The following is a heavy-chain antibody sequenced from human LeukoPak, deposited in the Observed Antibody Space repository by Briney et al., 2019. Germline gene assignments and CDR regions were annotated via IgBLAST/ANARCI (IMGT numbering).Heavy chain of an antibody. CDR1: GVTFSSYG. CDR3: ARDRITMVRGVSPLVY. V-gene: IGHV3-33*01. CDR2: IWYDGSNK. J-gene: IGHJ4*02. Sequence: GALRLSCAASGVTFSSYGMHWVRHAPGKGLGWVAVIWYDGSNKHYADSVKGRFTISRDNSKNTLYLQMNSLRAEDTAVYYCARDRITMVRGVSPLVYWGQGTLVTVSS. D-gene: IGHD3-10*01.